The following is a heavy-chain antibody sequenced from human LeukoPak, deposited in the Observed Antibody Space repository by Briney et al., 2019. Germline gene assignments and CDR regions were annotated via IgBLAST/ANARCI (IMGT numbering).Heavy chain of an antibody. D-gene: IGHD6-13*01. CDR1: GFTFSSYW. V-gene: IGHV3-74*01. CDR3: ARDSYSRGEY. CDR2: INNDGSST. J-gene: IGHJ4*02. Sequence: GGSLRLSCAASGFTFSSYWMHWVRQAPGKGLVWVSRINNDGSSTSYADSVKGRFTISRDNAKNTLYLQMNSLRAEDTAVYYCARDSYSRGEYWGQGTLVTVSS.